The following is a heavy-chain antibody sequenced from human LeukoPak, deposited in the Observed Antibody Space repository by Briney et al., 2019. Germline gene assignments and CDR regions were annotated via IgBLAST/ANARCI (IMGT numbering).Heavy chain of an antibody. V-gene: IGHV3-7*01. CDR1: GFSFSDAW. Sequence: GGSLRLSCAASGFSFSDAWMTWVRQAPGKGLEWVANIKYDGNEEYYVDSVKGRFTISRDNAKNSLYLQLNSLRVEDTAVYYCKSGGAAPGSFDNWGQGTLVTVSP. CDR2: IKYDGNEE. D-gene: IGHD6-13*01. CDR3: KSGGAAPGSFDN. J-gene: IGHJ4*02.